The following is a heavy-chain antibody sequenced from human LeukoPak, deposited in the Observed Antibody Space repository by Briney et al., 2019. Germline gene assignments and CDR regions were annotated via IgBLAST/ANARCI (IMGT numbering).Heavy chain of an antibody. CDR1: GGSISSSSYY. CDR2: IYTSGST. J-gene: IGHJ4*02. CDR3: ARDSYYYDSSGYRLFDY. D-gene: IGHD3-22*01. V-gene: IGHV4-61*02. Sequence: SETLSLTCTVSGGSISSSSYYWSWIRQPAGKGLEWIGRIYTSGSTNYNPSLKSRVTMSVDTSKNQFSLKLSSVTAADTAVYYCARDSYYYDSSGYRLFDYWGQGTLVTVSS.